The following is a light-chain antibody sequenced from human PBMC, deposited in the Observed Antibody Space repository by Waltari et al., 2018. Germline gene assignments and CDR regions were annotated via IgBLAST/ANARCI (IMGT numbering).Light chain of an antibody. CDR2: AAS. CDR3: QQGNSFPPT. Sequence: DIQMTQSPSSVSASVGDSVTITRRASQGITTWLAWYQQKPGKAPKLLIYAASTLQSGVPSRFSGSGSGTDFTLPISGLQPEDFATYFCQQGNSFPPTFGQGTRVEV. J-gene: IGKJ1*01. CDR1: QGITTW. V-gene: IGKV1-12*01.